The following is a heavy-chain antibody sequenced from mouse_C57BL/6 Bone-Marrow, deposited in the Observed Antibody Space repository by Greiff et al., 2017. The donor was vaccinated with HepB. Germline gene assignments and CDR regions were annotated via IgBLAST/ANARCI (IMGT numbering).Heavy chain of an antibody. CDR2: ISYDGSN. J-gene: IGHJ3*01. CDR1: GYSITSGYY. V-gene: IGHV3-6*01. D-gene: IGHD2-5*01. Sequence: EVKLLESGPGLVKPSQSLSLTCSVTGYSITSGYYWNWIRQFPGNKLEWMGYISYDGSNNYNPSLKNRISITRDTSKNQFFLKLNSVTTEDTATYYCARGSNPVAYWGQGTLVTVSA. CDR3: ARGSNPVAY.